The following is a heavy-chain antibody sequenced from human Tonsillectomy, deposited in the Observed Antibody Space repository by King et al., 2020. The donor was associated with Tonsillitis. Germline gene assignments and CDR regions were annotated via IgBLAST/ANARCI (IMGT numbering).Heavy chain of an antibody. J-gene: IGHJ2*01. CDR1: GTPLSSYY. Sequence: QLQESGPGLVKPSETLSLTCSVSGTPLSSYYWSWIRQPPGKGLEWIGYIFYNGNTNSNPSLKSRVSISVDTSKNQFSLKLRSVTFVDTAVYYCARGLPSFYYLASEGWYFDLWGRGTPVTVSS. D-gene: IGHD3-10*01. V-gene: IGHV4-59*01. CDR2: IFYNGNT. CDR3: ARGLPSFYYLASEGWYFDL.